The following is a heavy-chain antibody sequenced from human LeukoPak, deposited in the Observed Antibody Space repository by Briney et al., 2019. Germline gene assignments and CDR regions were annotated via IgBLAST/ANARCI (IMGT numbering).Heavy chain of an antibody. CDR1: GGSFSGYY. CDR3: ARGPLPYYFDY. V-gene: IGHV4-31*11. J-gene: IGHJ4*02. Sequence: SETLSLTCAVYGGSFSGYYWSWVRQHPGKGLEWTGYIYYSGSTYYNPSLKSRVTISVDTSKNQFSLKLSSVTAADTAVYYCARGPLPYYFDYWGQGTLVTVSS. D-gene: IGHD5/OR15-5a*01. CDR2: IYYSGST.